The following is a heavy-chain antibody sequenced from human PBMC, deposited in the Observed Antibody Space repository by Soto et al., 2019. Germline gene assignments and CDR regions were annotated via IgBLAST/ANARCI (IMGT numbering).Heavy chain of an antibody. CDR3: ARETIIVAGLGLDM. V-gene: IGHV1-3*04. Sequence: EASVKVSCKASGYTFTDYAIHWVRQAPGQRLEWMGWINTVNGNTKYSQNLQARVTVTRDTSASTAYMELTSLRSEDTAVYYCARETIIVAGLGLDMWGQGTMVTVSS. CDR2: INTVNGNT. CDR1: GYTFTDYA. J-gene: IGHJ3*02. D-gene: IGHD6-19*01.